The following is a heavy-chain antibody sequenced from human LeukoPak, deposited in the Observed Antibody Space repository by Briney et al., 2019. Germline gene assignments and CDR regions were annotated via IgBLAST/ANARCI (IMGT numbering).Heavy chain of an antibody. V-gene: IGHV1-58*01. CDR1: GFTFTSSA. D-gene: IGHD6-6*01. CDR2: IVVGSGNT. Sequence: SVKVSCKASGFTFTSSAVQWVRQARGQRLEWIGWIVVGSGNTNYAQKFQERVTITRDMSTSTAYVELSSLRSEDTAVYYCAAIEYSSSPDAFDIWGQGTMVTVSS. J-gene: IGHJ3*02. CDR3: AAIEYSSSPDAFDI.